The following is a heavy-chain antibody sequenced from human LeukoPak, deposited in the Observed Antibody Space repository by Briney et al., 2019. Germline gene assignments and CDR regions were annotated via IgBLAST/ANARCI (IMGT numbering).Heavy chain of an antibody. CDR3: ARDYNWNDPGYYYGMDV. CDR1: GGSISSSYYY. D-gene: IGHD1-20*01. CDR2: IYYSGST. Sequence: SETLSLTCTVSGGSISSSYYYWGWIRQPPGKGLEWIGSIYYSGSTYYNPSLKSRVTISVDTSKNQFSLKLRSVTAADTAVYYCARDYNWNDPGYYYGMDVWGQGTTVTVSS. V-gene: IGHV4-39*02. J-gene: IGHJ6*02.